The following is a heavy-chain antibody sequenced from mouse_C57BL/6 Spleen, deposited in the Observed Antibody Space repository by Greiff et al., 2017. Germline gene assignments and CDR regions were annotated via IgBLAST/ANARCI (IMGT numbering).Heavy chain of an antibody. D-gene: IGHD1-1*01. CDR2: ISNGGGST. J-gene: IGHJ3*01. CDR3: ASHGGSNLWFAY. V-gene: IGHV5-12*01. CDR1: GFTFSDYY. Sequence: EVQLQESGGGLVQPGGSLKLSCAASGFTFSDYYMYWVRQTPEQRLEWVAYISNGGGSTYYPDTVKGRFTISRDNAKNTLYLQMSRLKSEDTAMYYCASHGGSNLWFAYWGQGTLVTVSA.